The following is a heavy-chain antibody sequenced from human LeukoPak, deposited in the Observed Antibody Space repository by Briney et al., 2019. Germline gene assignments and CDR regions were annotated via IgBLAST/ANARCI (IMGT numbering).Heavy chain of an antibody. V-gene: IGHV3-74*01. CDR2: IRHDGTIT. CDR3: VRGGSPSDY. D-gene: IGHD6-19*01. CDR1: GFTFSSSW. Sequence: PGGSLRLSCRAPGFTFSSSWMHWVRQAPGKGLVWVSRIRHDGTITDYADPVKGRFTISRDNNQNILFLQMNSLRPDDTAVYYCVRGGSPSDYWGQGTLVAVSS. J-gene: IGHJ4*02.